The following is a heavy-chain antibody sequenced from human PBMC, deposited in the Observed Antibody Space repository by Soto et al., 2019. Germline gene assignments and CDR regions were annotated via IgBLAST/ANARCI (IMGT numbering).Heavy chain of an antibody. Sequence: SDTLSLTCSVSAGSMRGYYWAWIRQPPGKGLEWIGYIYSGGSTFYNPSLKSRVTISLGTSKKRFSLRLTSVTPADTALYFCARAPRSGDCFDYWGQGTLVTVS. CDR3: ARAPRSGDCFDY. CDR2: IYSGGST. CDR1: AGSMRGYY. V-gene: IGHV4-59*01. J-gene: IGHJ4*02. D-gene: IGHD1-26*01.